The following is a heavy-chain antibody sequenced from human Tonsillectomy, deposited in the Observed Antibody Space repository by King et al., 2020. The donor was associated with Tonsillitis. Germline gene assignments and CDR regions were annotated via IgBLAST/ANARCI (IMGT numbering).Heavy chain of an antibody. CDR3: AKTYYDSSGYYLGDDAFDI. V-gene: IGHV3-23*04. J-gene: IGHJ3*02. D-gene: IGHD3-22*01. CDR2: ISCSGSGT. Sequence: VQLVESGGGLVQPGGSLRLSCAATGFTFSSYSMSWVRQAPGKGLEWVSGISCSGSGTYYADSVKGRFTISRDNFKHTLYLQMDSLGAEDTAVYYCAKTYYDSSGYYLGDDAFDIWGQGTLVTVSS. CDR1: GFTFSSYS.